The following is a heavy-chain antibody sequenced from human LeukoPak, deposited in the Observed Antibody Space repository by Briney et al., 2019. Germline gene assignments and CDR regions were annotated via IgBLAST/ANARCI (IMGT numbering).Heavy chain of an antibody. D-gene: IGHD3-10*01. CDR2: IYHSGST. CDR1: NGSISSGAHY. CDR3: ARGGGLWFGELLSDAFDI. V-gene: IGHV4-30-2*01. Sequence: SETLSLTCSVFNGSISSGAHYWSWIRQPPGKGLEWIGFIYHSGSTYYSPSLRSRVTMSLDRSKNQFSLNLNSVTGADTAVYYCARGGGLWFGELLSDAFDIWGQGTMVTVSS. J-gene: IGHJ3*02.